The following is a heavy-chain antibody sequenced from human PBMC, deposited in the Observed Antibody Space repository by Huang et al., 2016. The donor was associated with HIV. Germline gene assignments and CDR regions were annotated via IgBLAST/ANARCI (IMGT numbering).Heavy chain of an antibody. V-gene: IGHV1-18*04. J-gene: IGHJ4*02. CDR3: VVDDTSGYFSSDY. Sequence: QVHLVQSGPGVKKPGASVKVSCKASGYTFTSFGISWVRQAPGQGLEWMGSISAHKGDTNYAQKFRVRVTMTTDTSTRTAHMELRSLRSDDSAVYYCVVDDTSGYFSSDYWGQGTLVTVSS. CDR1: GYTFTSFG. D-gene: IGHD3-22*01. CDR2: ISAHKGDT.